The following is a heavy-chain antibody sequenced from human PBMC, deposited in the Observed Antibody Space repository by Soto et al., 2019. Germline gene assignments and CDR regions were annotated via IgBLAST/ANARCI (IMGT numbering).Heavy chain of an antibody. CDR1: GYTFTSYG. CDR3: ARDLYFPRAPEYGDYTPGWFDP. D-gene: IGHD4-17*01. V-gene: IGHV1-18*01. J-gene: IGHJ5*02. Sequence: ASVKVSCKASGYTFTSYGISWVRQAPGQGLEWMGWISAYNGNTNYAQKLQGRVTMTTDTSTSTAYMELRSLRSDDTAVYYCARDLYFPRAPEYGDYTPGWFDPWGQGTLVTVSS. CDR2: ISAYNGNT.